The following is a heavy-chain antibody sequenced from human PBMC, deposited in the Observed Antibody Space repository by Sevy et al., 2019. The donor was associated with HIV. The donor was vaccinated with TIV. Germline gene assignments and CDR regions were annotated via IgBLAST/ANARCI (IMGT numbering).Heavy chain of an antibody. CDR2: FYSGGNT. J-gene: IGHJ6*02. CDR1: GFTVSSNY. CDR3: AREGGRLFPGMDV. V-gene: IGHV3-53*01. D-gene: IGHD1-1*01. Sequence: GGSLRLSCAASGFTVSSNYMSWVRQAPGKGLEWVSVFYSGGNTYYADSVKGRFTISRDNSKNTLYLQMNTLRAEDTAMYYCAREGGRLFPGMDVWGQGTTVTVSS.